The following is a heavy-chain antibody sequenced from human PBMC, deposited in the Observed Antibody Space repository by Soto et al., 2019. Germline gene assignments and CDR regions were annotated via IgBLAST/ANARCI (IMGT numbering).Heavy chain of an antibody. J-gene: IGHJ4*02. CDR1: GGSVSTYY. V-gene: IGHV4-59*02. CDR3: ARDGVGPFDH. CDR2: TSYSGNT. Sequence: SETLSLTCTISGGSVSTYYWSWIRQPPGKELEWIGLTSYSGNTNYNPSLKSRVAMAVDTSKNQFSLTLISVTAADTAVYYCARDGVGPFDHWGQGTLVTVSS. D-gene: IGHD3-3*01.